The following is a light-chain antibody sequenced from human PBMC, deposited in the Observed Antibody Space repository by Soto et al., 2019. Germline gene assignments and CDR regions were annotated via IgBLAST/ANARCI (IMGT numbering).Light chain of an antibody. J-gene: IGLJ1*01. CDR2: EVS. V-gene: IGLV2-14*01. Sequence: QPVLTQPASASGSPGQSITISCTGTSSDVGGYNYVSWYQQHPGKAPKLIIYEVSNRPSGVSNRFSGSKSGNTASLTISGLQAEDEADYYCNSYTSKSTGVFGTGTKVTVL. CDR1: SSDVGGYNY. CDR3: NSYTSKSTGV.